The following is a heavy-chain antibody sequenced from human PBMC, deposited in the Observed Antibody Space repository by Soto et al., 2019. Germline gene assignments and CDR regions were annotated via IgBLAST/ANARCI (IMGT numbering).Heavy chain of an antibody. J-gene: IGHJ5*02. CDR3: GGYSGDGIWS. Sequence: EVQLVESGGGLVQPGGSLRLSCAASGFTFSSYSMHWVRQAPGKGLEYVSAISSNGGTTSYANSVKGRFTISRDNSKNMLYLQMGSLSAEDMAEYYCGGYSGDGIWSWGQGTLVTVSS. D-gene: IGHD1-26*01. CDR2: ISSNGGTT. CDR1: GFTFSSYS. V-gene: IGHV3-64*01.